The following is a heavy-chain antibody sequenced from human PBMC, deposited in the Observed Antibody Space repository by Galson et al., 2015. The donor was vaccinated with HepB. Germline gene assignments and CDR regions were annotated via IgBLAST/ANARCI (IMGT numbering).Heavy chain of an antibody. Sequence: SLRLSCAASGFTFGDFTMHWVRQAPGKGLEWVSGISWSSGIMGYADSVKGRFTISRDNAKNSLYLQMNSLRTEDTALYYCARDILWKQWELHAFDYWGQGTLVTVSS. D-gene: IGHD1-26*01. CDR1: GFTFGDFT. CDR2: ISWSSGIM. J-gene: IGHJ4*02. CDR3: ARDILWKQWELHAFDY. V-gene: IGHV3-9*01.